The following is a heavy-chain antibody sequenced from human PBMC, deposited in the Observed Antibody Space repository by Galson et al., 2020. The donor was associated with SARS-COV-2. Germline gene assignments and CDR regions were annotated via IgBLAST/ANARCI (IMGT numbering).Heavy chain of an antibody. V-gene: IGHV3-48*04. CDR3: ASDYGDYSGGYYDYGMDV. J-gene: IGHJ6*01. CDR1: GFTFSSYS. Sequence: GESLKISCAASGFTFSSYSMNWVRQAPGKGLEWVSYISSSSSTIYYADSVKGRFTISRDNAKNSLYLQMNSLRAEDTAVYYCASDYGDYSGGYYDYGMDVWGQGTTVTVSS. CDR2: ISSSSSTI. D-gene: IGHD4-17*01.